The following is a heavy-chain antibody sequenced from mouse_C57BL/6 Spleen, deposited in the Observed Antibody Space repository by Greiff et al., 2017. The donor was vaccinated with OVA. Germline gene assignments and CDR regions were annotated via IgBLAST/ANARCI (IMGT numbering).Heavy chain of an antibody. J-gene: IGHJ2*01. D-gene: IGHD1-3*01. CDR2: ISSGSSTF. Sequence: VKLKESGGGLVKPGGSLKLSCAASGFTFSDFGMDWVRQAPEKGLEWVAYISSGSSTFSYADTVKGRFTISRDNAKNTLFLQMTSLRSEDTAMYYCAMESYYPDYWGQGTTLTVSS. CDR1: GFTFSDFG. CDR3: AMESYYPDY. V-gene: IGHV5-17*01.